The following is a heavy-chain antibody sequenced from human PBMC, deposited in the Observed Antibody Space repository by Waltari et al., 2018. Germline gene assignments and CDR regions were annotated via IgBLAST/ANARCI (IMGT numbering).Heavy chain of an antibody. CDR2: INAGNGNT. V-gene: IGHV1-3*03. J-gene: IGHJ4*02. CDR3: ARDYGDYEGFYDY. Sequence: QVQLVQSGAEVKKPGASVKVSCKASGYTFTSYAMHWVRQAPGQRLEWMGWINAGNGNTKYSQECQGRVTITRDTSASTAYMELSSLRSEDMAVYYCARDYGDYEGFYDYWGQGTLVTVSS. CDR1: GYTFTSYA. D-gene: IGHD4-17*01.